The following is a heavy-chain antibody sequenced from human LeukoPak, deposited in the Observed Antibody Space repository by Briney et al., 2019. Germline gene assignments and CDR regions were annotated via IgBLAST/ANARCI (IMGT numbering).Heavy chain of an antibody. Sequence: PSETLSLTCTVSGGSISSHYWSWVRQPPGKGLEWIGYIYYSGSTNYNPSLKSRVTISVDTSKNQFSLKLSSVTAADTAVYYCARGSSSSIFFDFLGPGTLGTVS. CDR2: IYYSGST. J-gene: IGHJ4*02. D-gene: IGHD6-6*01. CDR3: ARGSSSSIFFDF. CDR1: GGSISSHY. V-gene: IGHV4-59*11.